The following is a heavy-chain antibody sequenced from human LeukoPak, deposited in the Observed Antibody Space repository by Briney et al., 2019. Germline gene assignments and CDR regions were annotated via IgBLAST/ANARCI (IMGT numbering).Heavy chain of an antibody. CDR3: AKDQVSIWFGELFTEDY. Sequence: SGGSLRLSCAASGFTFSSYAMSWVRQAPGKGLEWVSAISGSGGSTYYADSMKGRFTISRDNSKNTLYLQMNSLRAEDTAVYYCAKDQVSIWFGELFTEDYWGQGTLVTVSS. CDR2: ISGSGGST. CDR1: GFTFSSYA. V-gene: IGHV3-23*01. J-gene: IGHJ4*02. D-gene: IGHD3-10*01.